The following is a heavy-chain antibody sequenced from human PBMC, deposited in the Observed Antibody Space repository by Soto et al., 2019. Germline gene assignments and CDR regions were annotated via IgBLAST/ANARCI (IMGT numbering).Heavy chain of an antibody. Sequence: GSPRLSCAASGFTFRSYSMNWVRQAPGKGLEWVSSISSSSSYIYYADSVKGRFTISRDNAKNSLYLQMNSLRAEDTAVYYCARDSSVRFGESEYFQHWGQGTLVTVSS. CDR1: GFTFRSYS. CDR3: ARDSSVRFGESEYFQH. J-gene: IGHJ1*01. CDR2: ISSSSSYI. D-gene: IGHD3-10*01. V-gene: IGHV3-21*01.